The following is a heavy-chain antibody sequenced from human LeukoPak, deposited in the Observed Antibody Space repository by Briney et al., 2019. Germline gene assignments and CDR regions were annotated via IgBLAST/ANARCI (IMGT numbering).Heavy chain of an antibody. V-gene: IGHV3-23*01. CDR2: ISGSGGST. CDR1: GFTFSSYA. Sequence: PGGSLRLSCAASGFTFSSYAMSWVRQAPGKGLEWVSAISGSGGSTYYADSVKGRFTISRDNSKNTLYVQMNSLRADDTAVYYCAKALATLTTVWDLWGQGTLVSVSS. D-gene: IGHD4-17*01. J-gene: IGHJ5*02. CDR3: AKALATLTTVWDL.